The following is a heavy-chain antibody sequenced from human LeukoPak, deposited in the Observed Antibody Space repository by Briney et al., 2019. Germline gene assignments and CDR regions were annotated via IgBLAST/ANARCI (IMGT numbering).Heavy chain of an antibody. Sequence: SETLSLTCTVSGGSISSGDYYWSWIRQPPGKGLEWIGYIYYTGSTDYNPSLKSRVTISADTFKNQFYLKVNSVTAADTAVYYCARGEHYYGSGSPPNWFDPWGQGTLVTVSS. CDR2: IYYTGST. D-gene: IGHD3-10*01. J-gene: IGHJ5*02. V-gene: IGHV4-30-4*01. CDR3: ARGEHYYGSGSPPNWFDP. CDR1: GGSISSGDYY.